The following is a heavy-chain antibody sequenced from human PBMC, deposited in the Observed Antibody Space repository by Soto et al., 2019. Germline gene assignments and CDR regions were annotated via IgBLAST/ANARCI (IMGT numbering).Heavy chain of an antibody. CDR3: ARHPDSGYDSNWFDP. CDR2: ICPGDSDT. D-gene: IGHD5-12*01. J-gene: IGHJ5*02. V-gene: IGHV5-51*01. Sequence: PGESLKISCKGSGYNFTSYWIGWVRQMPGKGLEWMGIICPGDSDTRYSPSFQGQVTISADKSIGTAYLQWSSLKASDTAMYYCARHPDSGYDSNWFDPWGQGTLVTVSS. CDR1: GYNFTSYW.